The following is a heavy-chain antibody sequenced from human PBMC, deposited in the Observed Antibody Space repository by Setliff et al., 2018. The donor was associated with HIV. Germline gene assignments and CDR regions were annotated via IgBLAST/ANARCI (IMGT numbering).Heavy chain of an antibody. CDR1: GYNFVGYG. CDR2: INTYNGNT. V-gene: IGHV1-18*01. J-gene: IGHJ5*02. CDR3: ARGGPARVALLYWFDP. Sequence: VASVKVSCKASGYNFVGYGINWLRQAPGQGLEWMGWINTYNGNTKYGQKFQGSVTMTTDTSTSTVYMELRNLRSDDTAVYFCARGGPARVALLYWFDPWGQGTLVTVS. D-gene: IGHD2-21*01.